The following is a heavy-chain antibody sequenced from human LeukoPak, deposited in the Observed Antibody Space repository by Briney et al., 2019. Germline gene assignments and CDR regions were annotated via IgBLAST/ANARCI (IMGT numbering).Heavy chain of an antibody. V-gene: IGHV5-51*01. Sequence: GESLKISCKGSGYSFTSCWIGWVRQMPGKGLEWMGIIYPGDSDTRYSPSFQGQVTISADKSISTAYLQWSSLKASDTAMYYCASTAIFGGIYYYGMDVWGQGTTVTVSS. CDR1: GYSFTSCW. J-gene: IGHJ6*02. CDR2: IYPGDSDT. D-gene: IGHD3-3*01. CDR3: ASTAIFGGIYYYGMDV.